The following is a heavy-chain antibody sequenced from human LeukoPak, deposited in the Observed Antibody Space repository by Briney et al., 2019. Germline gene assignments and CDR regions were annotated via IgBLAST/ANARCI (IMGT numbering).Heavy chain of an antibody. CDR2: ISDSGST. D-gene: IGHD1-14*01. J-gene: IGHJ4*02. Sequence: SETLSLTCTVSGGSISSRSYYWGWIRQPPGKGLEWIGKISDSGSTYYSPSLRSRVTISIDMSKNQFSLKLSSVTAADTAVYYCARSAGYYFDYWGQGTLVTVSS. CDR3: ARSAGYYFDY. CDR1: GGSISSRSYY. V-gene: IGHV4-39*07.